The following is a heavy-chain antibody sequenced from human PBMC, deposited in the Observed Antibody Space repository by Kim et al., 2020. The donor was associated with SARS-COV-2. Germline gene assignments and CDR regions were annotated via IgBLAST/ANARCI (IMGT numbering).Heavy chain of an antibody. CDR2: IEQNENHR. V-gene: IGHV3-7*01. CDR3: ATHAAN. CDR1: GFNFSASW. D-gene: IGHD6-13*01. Sequence: GGSLRLSCAASGFNFSASWMSWVRQTPGMRLEWVAQIEQNENHRFYVDSVKDRFTISRDNAKNILYLQMNDLRADDTAVYYCATHAANWGQGTLVTVSS. J-gene: IGHJ4*02.